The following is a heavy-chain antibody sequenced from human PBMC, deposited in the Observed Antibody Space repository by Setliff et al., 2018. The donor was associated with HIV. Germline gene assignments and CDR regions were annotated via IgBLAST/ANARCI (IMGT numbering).Heavy chain of an antibody. CDR3: ATSGFYDILTGPTPGAFDI. V-gene: IGHV1-8*01. D-gene: IGHD3-9*01. J-gene: IGHJ3*02. CDR1: GYAFNSYT. Sequence: ASVKVSCKASGYAFNSYTLNWVRQATGRGLEWMGWINPNSDNTAYAQKFQGRLTMTRNTSTDTAYMALSSLGSEDTAMYYCATSGFYDILTGPTPGAFDIWGQGTLVTVSS. CDR2: INPNSDNT.